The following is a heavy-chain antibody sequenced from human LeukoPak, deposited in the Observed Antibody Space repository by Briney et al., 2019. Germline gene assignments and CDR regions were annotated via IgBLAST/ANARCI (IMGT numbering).Heavy chain of an antibody. CDR1: GFYFITYA. J-gene: IGHJ3*02. D-gene: IGHD2-8*01. CDR3: ARHLSGVDI. Sequence: GGSLRLSCAASGFYFITYAMSWVRQAPGKGLEWVSIIYSGGSTYYADSVKGRFTISRDNSKNTLYLQMNSLRAEDTAVYYCARHLSGVDIWGQGTMVTVS. CDR2: IYSGGST. V-gene: IGHV3-66*04.